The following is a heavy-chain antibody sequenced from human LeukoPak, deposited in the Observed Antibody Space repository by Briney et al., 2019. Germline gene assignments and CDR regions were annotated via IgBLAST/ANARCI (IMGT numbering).Heavy chain of an antibody. J-gene: IGHJ6*03. Sequence: PGGSLRLSCAASGFTFSSYSMNWVRQAPGKGLEWVSYISSGSSTIYYADSVKGRFTISRDNAKNSLYLQMNSLRAEDTAVYYCARDLGHGDYYYYMDVWGKGTTVTVSS. CDR2: ISSGSSTI. CDR1: GFTFSSYS. CDR3: ARDLGHGDYYYYMDV. V-gene: IGHV3-48*01. D-gene: IGHD3-16*01.